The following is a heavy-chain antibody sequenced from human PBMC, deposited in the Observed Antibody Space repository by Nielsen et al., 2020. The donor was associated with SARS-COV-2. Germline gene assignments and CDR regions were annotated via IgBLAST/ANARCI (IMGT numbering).Heavy chain of an antibody. J-gene: IGHJ3*02. Sequence: SVKVSCKASGGTFSSYAISWVRQAPGQGLEWMGGIIPIFGTANYAQKFQGRATITADESTSTAYMELSSLRSEDTAVYYCARGRSPTRTDAFDIWGQGTMVTVSS. D-gene: IGHD6-13*01. CDR2: IIPIFGTA. CDR1: GGTFSSYA. CDR3: ARGRSPTRTDAFDI. V-gene: IGHV1-69*13.